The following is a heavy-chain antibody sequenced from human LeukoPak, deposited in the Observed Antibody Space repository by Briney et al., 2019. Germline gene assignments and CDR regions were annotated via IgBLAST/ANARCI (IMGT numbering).Heavy chain of an antibody. CDR2: IYNSGST. CDR3: ARDWLNYYDSSGYVDGMDV. Sequence: SENLSLNSTVSGGSISGYNWSWIRQRAGKGLEWRGRIYNSGSTNYNTSLKSRVTMSVDTSKNQFSLKLSSVSAADTAVDYCARDWLNYYDSSGYVDGMDVWGQRTTVTVSS. D-gene: IGHD3-22*01. J-gene: IGHJ6*02. V-gene: IGHV4-4*07. CDR1: GGSISGYN.